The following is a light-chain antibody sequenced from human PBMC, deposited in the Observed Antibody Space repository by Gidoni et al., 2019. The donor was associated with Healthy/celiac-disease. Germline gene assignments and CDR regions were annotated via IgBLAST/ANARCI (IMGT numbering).Light chain of an antibody. CDR3: QQYNNWLWT. CDR2: GAS. CDR1: QSVSSN. J-gene: IGKJ1*01. Sequence: ESVMTQSPATLSVSPGERATLSCRSSQSVSSNLAWYQQKPGQPPRLLIYGASTRPTGIPARFSGSGSGTEFTLPISSLQSEAFAVYYCQQYNNWLWTFGQGTKVEIK. V-gene: IGKV3-15*01.